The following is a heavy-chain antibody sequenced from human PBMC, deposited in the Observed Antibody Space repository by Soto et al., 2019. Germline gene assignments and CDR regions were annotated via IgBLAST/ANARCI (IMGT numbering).Heavy chain of an antibody. D-gene: IGHD3-3*01. CDR3: ARDPPPLDYDFWSGYYTPADYYYGMDV. CDR2: ISSSSSYI. Sequence: GGALRLSCAASGFTFSSYSMNSVRQAPGKGLEGVSSISSSSSYIYYADSVKGRFTISRDNAKNSLYLQMNSLRAEDTAVYYCARDPPPLDYDFWSGYYTPADYYYGMDVWGQGTTVTVSS. V-gene: IGHV3-21*01. CDR1: GFTFSSYS. J-gene: IGHJ6*02.